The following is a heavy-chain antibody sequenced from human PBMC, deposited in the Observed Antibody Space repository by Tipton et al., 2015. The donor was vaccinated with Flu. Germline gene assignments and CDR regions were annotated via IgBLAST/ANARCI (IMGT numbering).Heavy chain of an antibody. CDR2: ISWDGGST. V-gene: IGHV3-43D*04. J-gene: IGHJ4*02. D-gene: IGHD3-22*01. CDR1: GFTFNDYP. Sequence: SLRLSCAASGFTFNDYPMHWVRQAPGKGLEWVSLISWDGGSTYYADSVKGRFTISRDNSKNSLYLQMNSLRAEDTALYYCVKGFYDNSGYHYWGQGTLVTVSS. CDR3: VKGFYDNSGYHY.